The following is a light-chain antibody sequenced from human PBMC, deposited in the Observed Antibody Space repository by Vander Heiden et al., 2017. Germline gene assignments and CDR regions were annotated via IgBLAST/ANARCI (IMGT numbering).Light chain of an antibody. V-gene: IGKV3-20*01. CDR2: GAS. CDR1: QSVSSSY. CDR3: QQDCSSSPT. Sequence: DIVLTQSPGTLSLSPGVRATLSCRASQSVSSSYLAWYQQKPGQAPRLLIYGASSRATGIPDRFSGSGSGTDFTLTISSLEPEDFAVYYCQQDCSSSPTFGGGTKVEIK. J-gene: IGKJ4*01.